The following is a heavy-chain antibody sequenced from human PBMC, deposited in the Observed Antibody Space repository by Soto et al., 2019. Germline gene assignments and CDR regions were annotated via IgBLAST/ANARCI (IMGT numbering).Heavy chain of an antibody. CDR1: GFTFSSYA. Sequence: QPGGSLRLSCAASGFTFSSYAMSWVRQAPGKGLEWVSAISGSGGSTYYADSVKGRFTISRDNSKNTLYLQMNSLRAEDTAVYYCAKDPWSGSYRPYGMDVWGQGTTVTVSS. V-gene: IGHV3-23*01. J-gene: IGHJ6*02. D-gene: IGHD1-26*01. CDR3: AKDPWSGSYRPYGMDV. CDR2: ISGSGGST.